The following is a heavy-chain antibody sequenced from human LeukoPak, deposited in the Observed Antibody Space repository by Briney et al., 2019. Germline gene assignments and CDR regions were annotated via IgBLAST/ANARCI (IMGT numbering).Heavy chain of an antibody. CDR2: IYHSGST. V-gene: IGHV4-38-2*02. CDR1: GYSISSGYY. Sequence: PSETLSLTCTVSGYSISSGYYWGWIRQPPGKGLEWIGSIYHSGSTYYNPSLKSRVTISVDTSKNHFSLKLSSVTAADTAVYYCARDSPDCGSTTCYKDWFDPRGEGTLVTVSS. CDR3: ARDSPDCGSTTCYKDWFDP. J-gene: IGHJ5*02. D-gene: IGHD2-2*02.